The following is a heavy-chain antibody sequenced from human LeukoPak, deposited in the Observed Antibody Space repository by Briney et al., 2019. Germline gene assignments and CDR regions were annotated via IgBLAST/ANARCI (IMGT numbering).Heavy chain of an antibody. Sequence: SVKVSCKASGGPFSSYAISWVRQAPGQGLEWMGGIIPIFGTANYAQKFQGRGTITADKSTSTAYMELSSLRSEDTAVYYCARVQISYCSSTSCYAGDAFDIWGQGTMVTVSS. CDR2: IIPIFGTA. D-gene: IGHD2-2*01. V-gene: IGHV1-69*06. J-gene: IGHJ3*02. CDR1: GGPFSSYA. CDR3: ARVQISYCSSTSCYAGDAFDI.